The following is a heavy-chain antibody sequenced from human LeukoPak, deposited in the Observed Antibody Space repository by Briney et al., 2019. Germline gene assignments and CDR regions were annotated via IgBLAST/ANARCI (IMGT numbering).Heavy chain of an antibody. V-gene: IGHV1-18*01. Sequence: ASVKVSCKASGYTFTTYAISWVRQAPGQGLELMGWISAYYGNTTYAQKFQGRVTMTTDTSTSTAYMELRSLRSDDTAMYYCARDPNAMVTSLFDYWGQGTLVTVSS. CDR3: ARDPNAMVTSLFDY. CDR2: ISAYYGNT. D-gene: IGHD5-18*01. J-gene: IGHJ4*02. CDR1: GYTFTTYA.